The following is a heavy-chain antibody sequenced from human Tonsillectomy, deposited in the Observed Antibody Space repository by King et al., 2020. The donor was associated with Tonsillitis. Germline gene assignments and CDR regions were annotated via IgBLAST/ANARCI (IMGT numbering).Heavy chain of an antibody. D-gene: IGHD3-10*01. V-gene: IGHV3-48*02. Sequence: VQLVESGGDLVQPGGSLRLSCAASGFAFSSYGMDWVRQAPGKGLEWVSFISSDSGVIYYADSVKGRFSISRDNAKNSLYLQMNSLRDEDTAVYYCARDYPADYNDFDCWGQGTLVTVSS. CDR3: ARDYPADYNDFDC. CDR1: GFAFSSYG. J-gene: IGHJ4*02. CDR2: ISSDSGVI.